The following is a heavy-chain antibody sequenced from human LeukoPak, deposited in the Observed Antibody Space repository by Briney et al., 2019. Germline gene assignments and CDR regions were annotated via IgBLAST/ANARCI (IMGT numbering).Heavy chain of an antibody. CDR3: ARDGNYRVPDGQ. J-gene: IGHJ4*02. V-gene: IGHV3-30*02. D-gene: IGHD3-16*02. Sequence: PGGSLRLSCAASGFTFTNYGMHWVRQAPGKGLEWVAFIRYDASNKYYADSVKGRFTISRDNSQNTLYLQMNSLRGEDTAVYFCARDGNYRVPDGQWGQGILVTVSS. CDR1: GFTFTNYG. CDR2: IRYDASNK.